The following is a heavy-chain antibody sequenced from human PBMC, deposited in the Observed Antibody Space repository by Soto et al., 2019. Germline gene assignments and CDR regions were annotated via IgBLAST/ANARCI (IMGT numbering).Heavy chain of an antibody. J-gene: IGHJ4*02. V-gene: IGHV3-23*01. D-gene: IGHD1-7*01. CDR1: GFTFSSYA. Sequence: GGSLRLSCAASGFTFSSYAMSWVRRAPGKGLEWVSAISGSGGSTYYADSVKGRFTISRDNSKNTLYLQMNSLRAEDTAVYYCAKDQTGTTGIDYWGQGTLVTVSS. CDR2: ISGSGGST. CDR3: AKDQTGTTGIDY.